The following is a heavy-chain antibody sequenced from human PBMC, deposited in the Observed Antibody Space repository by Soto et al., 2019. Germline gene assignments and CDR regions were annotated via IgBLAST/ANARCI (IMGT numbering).Heavy chain of an antibody. CDR1: GFTVSGKKY. CDR3: VRDLALMADY. CDR2: LYDGSKK. V-gene: IGHV3-66*02. Sequence: GGSLRLSCAAFGFTVSGKKYVAWVRQAPGKGLEWVSALYDGSKKHYADSVRGRFTITRDNSKNTVYLQMDSLRVDDTAMYYCVRDLALMADYWGQGTLVTVSS. J-gene: IGHJ4*02. D-gene: IGHD3-16*01.